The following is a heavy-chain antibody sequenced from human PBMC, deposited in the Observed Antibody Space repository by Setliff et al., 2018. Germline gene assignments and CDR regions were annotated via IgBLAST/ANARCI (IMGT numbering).Heavy chain of an antibody. CDR2: IKHSGST. CDR1: GGSCSGYY. CDR3: ARGNVGDSSSSDFDY. D-gene: IGHD6-6*01. Sequence: SETLSLTCAVYGGSCSGYYWSWIRQPPGKGLEWLGEIKHSGSTNYNPSLKSRVTISVDTSKNQFTLKLSSVTAADTAVYYCARGNVGDSSSSDFDYWGQGTLVTVSS. V-gene: IGHV4-34*01. J-gene: IGHJ4*02.